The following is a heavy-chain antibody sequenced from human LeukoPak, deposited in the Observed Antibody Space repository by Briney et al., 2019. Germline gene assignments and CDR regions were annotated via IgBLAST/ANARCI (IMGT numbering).Heavy chain of an antibody. J-gene: IGHJ4*02. CDR1: GYTFTSHH. V-gene: IGHV1-8*01. Sequence: ASVKVSCKASGYTFTSHHINWVRQAPGQGFEWMGWMNPESGNTDFAQKFQGRFTMTWDTSLSTAYMELSSLTSEDTAVYYCARGRPTNLNGIYWGQGTLVSVS. CDR3: ARGRPTNLNGIY. CDR2: MNPESGNT. D-gene: IGHD1-1*01.